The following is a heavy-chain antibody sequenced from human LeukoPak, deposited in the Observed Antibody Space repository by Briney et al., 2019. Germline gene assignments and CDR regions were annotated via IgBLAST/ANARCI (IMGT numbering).Heavy chain of an antibody. Sequence: ASVKVSCKASGYTFTGYYMHWVRQAPGQGLEWMGGIIPIFGTANYAQKFQGRVTITTDESTSTAYMELSSLRSEDTAVYYCASRYCSSTSRYYYYYMDVWGKGTTVTVSS. J-gene: IGHJ6*03. CDR1: GYTFTGYY. V-gene: IGHV1-69*05. CDR3: ASRYCSSTSRYYYYYMDV. D-gene: IGHD2-2*01. CDR2: IIPIFGTA.